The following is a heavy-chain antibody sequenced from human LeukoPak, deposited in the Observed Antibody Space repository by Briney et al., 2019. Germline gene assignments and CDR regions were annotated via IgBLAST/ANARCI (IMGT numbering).Heavy chain of an antibody. CDR3: ARDWNGGNWFDP. CDR1: GGSISSGDYY. V-gene: IGHV4-30-4*01. Sequence: SQTLSLTCTVSGGSISSGDYYWSWIRQPPGKGLEWIGYIYYSGSTYYNPSLKSRVTMSVDTSKNQFSLKLSSVTAADTAVYYCARDWNGGNWFDPWGQGTLVTVSS. D-gene: IGHD1-1*01. J-gene: IGHJ5*02. CDR2: IYYSGST.